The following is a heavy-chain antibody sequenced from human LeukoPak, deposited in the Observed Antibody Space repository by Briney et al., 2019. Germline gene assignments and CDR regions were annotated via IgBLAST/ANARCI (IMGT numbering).Heavy chain of an antibody. CDR3: ARGSYYDSSGSNAFDI. D-gene: IGHD3-22*01. V-gene: IGHV3-53*01. J-gene: IGHJ3*02. CDR2: IYGGGST. Sequence: GGSLRLSCAASEFIVSSKYMSWVRQAPGKGLEWVSVIYGGGSTYNADSVKGRFTISRDKSKNTLHLQMNSVRAEDTAVYYCARGSYYDSSGSNAFDIWGQGTMVTVSS. CDR1: EFIVSSKY.